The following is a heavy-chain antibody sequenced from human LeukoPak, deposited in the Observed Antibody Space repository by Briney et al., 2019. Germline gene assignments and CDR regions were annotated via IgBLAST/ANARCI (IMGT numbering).Heavy chain of an antibody. D-gene: IGHD2-15*01. CDR2: IYYSGST. V-gene: IGHV4-39*07. CDR3: VTNSIGYCSGGNCYQVSDY. J-gene: IGHJ4*02. Sequence: SETLSLTCTVSGGSISSSSYYWGWIRQPPGKGLEWIGSIYYSGSTNYNPSLKSRVTISVDTSKNQFSLKLSSVTAADTAVYYCVTNSIGYCSGGNCYQVSDYWGQGTLVTVSS. CDR1: GGSISSSSYY.